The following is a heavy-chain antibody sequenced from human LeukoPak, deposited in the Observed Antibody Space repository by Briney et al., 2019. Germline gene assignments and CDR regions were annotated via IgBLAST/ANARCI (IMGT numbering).Heavy chain of an antibody. D-gene: IGHD2-2*01. J-gene: IGHJ3*02. V-gene: IGHV1-3*03. CDR2: INAGNGNT. Sequence: GASVKVSCKASGYTFTSYAMHWVRQAPGQRLEWMGWINAGNGNTKYSQEFQGRVTITRDTSASTAYMELSSLRSEDMAVYYCARGRANCSSTSCYADAFDIWGQGTMVTASS. CDR3: ARGRANCSSTSCYADAFDI. CDR1: GYTFTSYA.